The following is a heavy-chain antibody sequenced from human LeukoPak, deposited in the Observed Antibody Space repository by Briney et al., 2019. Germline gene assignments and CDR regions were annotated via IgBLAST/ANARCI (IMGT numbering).Heavy chain of an antibody. CDR1: GYTFTGYY. CDR3: ARDRDYVWGSYRPYGNWFDP. CDR2: INPNSGGT. Sequence: ASVKVPCKASGYTFTGYYMHWVRQAPGQGLAWMGWINPNSGGTNYAQKFQGRVTMTRDTSISTAYMELSRLRSDDTAVYYCARDRDYVWGSYRPYGNWFDPWGQGTLVTVSS. J-gene: IGHJ5*02. D-gene: IGHD3-16*02. V-gene: IGHV1-2*02.